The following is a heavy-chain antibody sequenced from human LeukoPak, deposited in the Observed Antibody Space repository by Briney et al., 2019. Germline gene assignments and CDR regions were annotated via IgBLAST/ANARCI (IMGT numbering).Heavy chain of an antibody. Sequence: SETLSLTCTVSGGSISSYYWSWIRQAPGKGLEWIGYIYYSGSTNYNPSLKSRVTISVDTSKNQFSLKLSSVTAADTAVYYCARDDFWSGYRYFDYWGQGTLVTVSS. CDR3: ARDDFWSGYRYFDY. J-gene: IGHJ4*02. D-gene: IGHD3-3*01. CDR2: IYYSGST. CDR1: GGSISSYY. V-gene: IGHV4-59*01.